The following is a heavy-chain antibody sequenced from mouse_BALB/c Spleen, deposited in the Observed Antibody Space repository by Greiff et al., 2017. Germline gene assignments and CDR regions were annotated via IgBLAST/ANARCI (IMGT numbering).Heavy chain of an antibody. CDR3: ARQPRLDSSGSYAMDY. CDR2: ISSGGSYT. CDR1: GFTFSSYA. J-gene: IGHJ4*01. Sequence: EVKLQESGGDLVKPGGSLKLSCAASGFTFSSYAMSWVRQTPEKRLEWVATISSGGSYTYYPDSVKGRFTISRDNAKNTLYLQMSSLRSEDTAMYYCARQPRLDSSGSYAMDYWGQGTSVTVSS. D-gene: IGHD3-2*01. V-gene: IGHV5-9-3*01.